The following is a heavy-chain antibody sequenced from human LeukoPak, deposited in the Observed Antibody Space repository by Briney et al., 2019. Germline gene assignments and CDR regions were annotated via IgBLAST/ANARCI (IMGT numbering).Heavy chain of an antibody. V-gene: IGHV3-30-3*02. D-gene: IGHD2-8*01. CDR1: GFTSSNSA. Sequence: GGSLRLSCAPSGFTSSNSAMHWVRQAPGKGLEWMTFISYDGSSKYYADAAKGRFTISRDNSKNTLYLEMSSLGLQDTAVYYCTEERDRDGYFRYWGQGTLVTVSS. J-gene: IGHJ4*02. CDR2: ISYDGSSK. CDR3: TEERDRDGYFRY.